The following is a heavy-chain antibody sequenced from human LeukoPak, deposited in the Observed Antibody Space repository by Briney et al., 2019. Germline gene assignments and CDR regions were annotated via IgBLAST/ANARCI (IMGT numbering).Heavy chain of an antibody. CDR2: IYPGDSDT. D-gene: IGHD3-3*01. V-gene: IGHV5-51*01. Sequence: GESLKISCKGSGYSFTSYWIGWVRQMPGKGLEWMGIIYPGDSDTRYSPSFQGQVTISADKSISTAYLQWSSLKASDTAMYYCARGYYDFWSGYHQGWFDPWGQGTLVTVSS. J-gene: IGHJ5*02. CDR1: GYSFTSYW. CDR3: ARGYYDFWSGYHQGWFDP.